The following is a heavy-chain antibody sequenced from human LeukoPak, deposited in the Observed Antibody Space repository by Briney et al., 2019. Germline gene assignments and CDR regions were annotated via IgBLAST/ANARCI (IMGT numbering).Heavy chain of an antibody. J-gene: IGHJ6*03. CDR3: ARVAGYSSSFLPEYYYYMDV. Sequence: PGGSLRLSCAASGFTFSSYSMNWVRQAPGKGLEGVSYISSSTIYYADSVKGRFTISRDNAKNSLYLQMNSLRAEDTAVYYCARVAGYSSSFLPEYYYYMDVWAKGTTVTVSS. CDR2: ISSSTI. CDR1: GFTFSSYS. V-gene: IGHV3-48*04. D-gene: IGHD6-6*01.